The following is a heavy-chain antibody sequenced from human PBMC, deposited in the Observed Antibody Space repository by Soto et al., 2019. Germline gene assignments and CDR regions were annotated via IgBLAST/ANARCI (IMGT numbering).Heavy chain of an antibody. J-gene: IGHJ6*02. D-gene: IGHD5-12*01. Sequence: LRLSCSASGFTFSNYWMNWVRQAPGKGLVWVSVIRSDGSDTKYADSVKGRFTISRDNAKNTLHLQMNSLRAEDTAVYYCVTAVRGYNANGDLWGQGTTVTVSS. CDR3: VTAVRGYNANGDL. V-gene: IGHV3-74*03. CDR2: IRSDGSDT. CDR1: GFTFSNYW.